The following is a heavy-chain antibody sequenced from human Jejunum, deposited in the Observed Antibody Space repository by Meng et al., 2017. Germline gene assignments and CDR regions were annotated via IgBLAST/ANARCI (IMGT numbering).Heavy chain of an antibody. Sequence: QVQLQESGHGLVRPSETLSLICTVSGGSVSRAGYQWGWIRQPPGKGLEWIGYASTNYNPSLKSRVTISLDTSRNQFSLSLSSVTAADTAVYYCARDHMGSLDYWGQGILVTVPS. CDR2: AST. D-gene: IGHD1-26*01. V-gene: IGHV4-61*08. J-gene: IGHJ4*02. CDR1: GGSVSRAGYQ. CDR3: ARDHMGSLDY.